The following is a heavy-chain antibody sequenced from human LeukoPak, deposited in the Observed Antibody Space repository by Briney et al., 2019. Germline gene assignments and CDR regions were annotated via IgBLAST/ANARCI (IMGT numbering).Heavy chain of an antibody. Sequence: SETLSLTCTVSGVSISSTSNQWGWIRQPPGKGLEWIGSIYYSGNTHYNPSLKSRVTISVDTSKNQFSLRLRSVTAADTAVYYCARVNSGWSDRLYYYMDVWGKGTTVTISS. V-gene: IGHV4-39*07. CDR3: ARVNSGWSDRLYYYMDV. D-gene: IGHD6-19*01. CDR2: IYYSGNT. CDR1: GVSISSTSNQ. J-gene: IGHJ6*03.